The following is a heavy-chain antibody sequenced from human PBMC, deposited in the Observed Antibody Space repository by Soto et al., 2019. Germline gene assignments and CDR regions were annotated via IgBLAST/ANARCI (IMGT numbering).Heavy chain of an antibody. CDR3: ARDSGIRFLEWLHDY. V-gene: IGHV3-33*01. J-gene: IGHJ4*02. CDR1: GFTFSSYG. CDR2: IWYDGSNK. D-gene: IGHD3-3*01. Sequence: PGGSLRLSCAASGFTFSSYGMHWVRQAPGKGLEWVAVIWYDGSNKYYADSVKGRFTISRDNSKNTLYLQMNSLRAEDTAVYYCARDSGIRFLEWLHDYWGQGTRVTVAS.